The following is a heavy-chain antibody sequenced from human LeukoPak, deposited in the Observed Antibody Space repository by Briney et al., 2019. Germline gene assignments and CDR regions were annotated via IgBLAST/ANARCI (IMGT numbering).Heavy chain of an antibody. CDR2: ISVHNGNT. J-gene: IGHJ5*02. CDR3: ARERSYSSSGYYRNNWFDP. Sequence: ASVKVSCKTSGYTFISYAISWVRQAPGQGLEWMGWISVHNGNTNYAQKFQGRVTLTTGTSTSTAYMELRSLRSDDTAVYYCARERSYSSSGYYRNNWFDPWGQGTLVTVSS. CDR1: GYTFISYA. V-gene: IGHV1-18*04. D-gene: IGHD3-22*01.